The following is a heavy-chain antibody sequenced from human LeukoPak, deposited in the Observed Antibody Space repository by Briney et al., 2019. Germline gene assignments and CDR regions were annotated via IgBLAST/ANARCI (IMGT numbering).Heavy chain of an antibody. CDR1: GYSFTSYW. CDR2: IYPGDSDT. J-gene: IGHJ4*02. Sequence: GESLKISCKGSGYSFTSYWIGWVRQMPGKGLESMGIIYPGDSDTRYSPSFQGQVTISADKSISTAYLQWSSLKASDTAMYYCATSRLMGLGELSLSPFDYWGQGTLVTVSS. D-gene: IGHD3-16*02. V-gene: IGHV5-51*01. CDR3: ATSRLMGLGELSLSPFDY.